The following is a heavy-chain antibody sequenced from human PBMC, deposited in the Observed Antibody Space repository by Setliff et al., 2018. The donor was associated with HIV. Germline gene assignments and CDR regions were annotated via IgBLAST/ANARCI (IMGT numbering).Heavy chain of an antibody. CDR3: ARGLNYYGSGSYLPLGY. J-gene: IGHJ6*02. D-gene: IGHD3-10*01. CDR2: IDHSGST. V-gene: IGHV4-34*01. CDR1: GGSFNDYY. Sequence: SETLSLTCAVYGGSFNDYYWTWIRQPPGKGLEWIGEIDHSGSTKYHASLKSRVTISIDTSKNQISLKLSSVTAADTAVYYCARGLNYYGSGSYLPLGYWGQGTTVTVSS.